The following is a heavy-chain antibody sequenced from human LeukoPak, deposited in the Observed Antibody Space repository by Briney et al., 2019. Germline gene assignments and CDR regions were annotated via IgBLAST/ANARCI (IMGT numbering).Heavy chain of an antibody. V-gene: IGHV3-20*04. CDR2: INWNGGST. Sequence: GGSLRLSCAASGFTFDDYGMSWVRQAPGKGLEWVSGINWNGGSTGYADSVKGRFTISRDNAKNSLYLQMNSLRAEDTAVYYCVRYYTRQSWYFDLWGRGTLVTVSS. J-gene: IGHJ2*01. D-gene: IGHD3-10*01. CDR3: VRYYTRQSWYFDL. CDR1: GFTFDDYG.